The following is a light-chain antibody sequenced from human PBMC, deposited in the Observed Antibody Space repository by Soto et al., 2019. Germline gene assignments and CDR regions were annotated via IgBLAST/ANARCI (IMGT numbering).Light chain of an antibody. CDR3: CSYAGRYAWV. CDR1: NRDVGDYNY. CDR2: YVS. Sequence: QSALTQPRSVSGSLGHSVTISCTGTNRDVGDYNYVSWYRQYPGKAPKLIIYYVSRRPSGVPDRFSGSKSGNTASLTISGLQAEDEADYHCCSYAGRYAWVFGGGTKLTVI. J-gene: IGLJ3*02. V-gene: IGLV2-11*01.